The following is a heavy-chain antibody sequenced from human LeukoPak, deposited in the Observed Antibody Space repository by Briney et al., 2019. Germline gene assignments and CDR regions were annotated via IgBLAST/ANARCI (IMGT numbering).Heavy chain of an antibody. CDR3: ARDDLIPGIAVAGAAFDI. CDR2: ISSSGSTI. Sequence: GGSLRLSCAASGFTFSDYYMSWIRQAPGKGLEWVSYISSSGSTIYYADSVKGRFTISRDNAKNSLYLQMNSLRAEDTAVYYCARDDLIPGIAVAGAAFDIWGQGTMVTVSS. D-gene: IGHD6-19*01. V-gene: IGHV3-11*01. J-gene: IGHJ3*02. CDR1: GFTFSDYY.